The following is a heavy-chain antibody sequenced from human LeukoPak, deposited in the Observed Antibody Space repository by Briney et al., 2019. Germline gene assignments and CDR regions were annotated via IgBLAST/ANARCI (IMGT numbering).Heavy chain of an antibody. V-gene: IGHV3-23*01. Sequence: GGSLRLSCAASGFTFSAYAMSWVRQAPGKGLEWVSSISDSAGSTYYAASVTGRFTISRDSSRTTLYPQVNSLRAEDTAVYYCAKQSAGVTTGYFDYWGQGTLVTVSS. CDR2: ISDSAGST. CDR3: AKQSAGVTTGYFDY. CDR1: GFTFSAYA. D-gene: IGHD1-26*01. J-gene: IGHJ4*02.